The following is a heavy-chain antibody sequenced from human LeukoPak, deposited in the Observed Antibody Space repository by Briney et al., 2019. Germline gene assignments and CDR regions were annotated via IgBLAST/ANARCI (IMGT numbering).Heavy chain of an antibody. Sequence: PSETLSLTCNVSGGSISSSSYYWGWIRQPPGKGLEWIGSISYSGTTYYNPSLKSRVTISVDTSKNQFSLRLSSVTAADTAVYYCASPGRDGYNSIDYWGQGTLVTVSS. CDR1: GGSISSSSYY. CDR2: ISYSGTT. V-gene: IGHV4-39*07. D-gene: IGHD5-24*01. J-gene: IGHJ4*02. CDR3: ASPGRDGYNSIDY.